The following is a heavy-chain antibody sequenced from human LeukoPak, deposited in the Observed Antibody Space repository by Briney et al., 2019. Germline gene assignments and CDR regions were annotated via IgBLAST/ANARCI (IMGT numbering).Heavy chain of an antibody. J-gene: IGHJ4*02. D-gene: IGHD1-1*01. CDR1: GFTFSTYT. V-gene: IGHV3-64*02. CDR3: ARDAGYVRFDF. CDR2: ISGNGGSR. Sequence: GGSLRLSCAASGFTFSTYTMHWVRQAPGKGLEYVSSISGNGGSREYADSVKGRFTISRDNSRNTLYLQMGSLRAEDMAVYYCARDAGYVRFDFWGQGTLATVSS.